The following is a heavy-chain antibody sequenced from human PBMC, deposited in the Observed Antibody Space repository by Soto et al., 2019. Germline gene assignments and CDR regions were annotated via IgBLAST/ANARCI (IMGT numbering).Heavy chain of an antibody. D-gene: IGHD5-12*01. J-gene: IGHJ6*02. CDR1: GFTFSSYG. CDR3: ARERYSGYESYYYYGMDV. V-gene: IGHV3-33*01. Sequence: GGSLRLSCAASGFTFSSYGMHWVRQAPGKGLEWVAVIWYDGSNKYYADSVKGRFTISRDNSKNTLYLQMNSLRAEDTAVYYCARERYSGYESYYYYGMDVWGQGTTVTVSS. CDR2: IWYDGSNK.